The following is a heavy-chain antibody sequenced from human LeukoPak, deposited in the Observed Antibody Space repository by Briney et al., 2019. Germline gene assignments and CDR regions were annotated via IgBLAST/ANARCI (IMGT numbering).Heavy chain of an antibody. V-gene: IGHV4-38-2*02. CDR1: GYSISSGYY. Sequence: SETLSLTCTVSGYSISSGYYWGWIRQPPGKGLEWIGSIYYSGTTYYNPSLKSRVTISVDTSKNQFSLKLSSVTAADTAVYYCARAGEGYSYGPFDYWGQGTLVTVSS. J-gene: IGHJ4*02. CDR3: ARAGEGYSYGPFDY. CDR2: IYYSGTT. D-gene: IGHD5-18*01.